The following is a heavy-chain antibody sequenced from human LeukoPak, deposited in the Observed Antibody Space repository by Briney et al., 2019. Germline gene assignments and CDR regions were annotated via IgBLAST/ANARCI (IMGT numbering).Heavy chain of an antibody. D-gene: IGHD3-3*01. CDR3: AKGTDFWSGYCFDY. J-gene: IGHJ4*02. Sequence: GGSLRLSCAASGFTVSSNYLSWVRQAPGKGLEWVSVIYGGDSTYYADSVKGRFTISRDTSNNTLYLQMNNLSAEDTAVYFCAKGTDFWSGYCFDYWGQGILVTVSS. CDR2: IYGGDST. CDR1: GFTVSSNY. V-gene: IGHV3-53*01.